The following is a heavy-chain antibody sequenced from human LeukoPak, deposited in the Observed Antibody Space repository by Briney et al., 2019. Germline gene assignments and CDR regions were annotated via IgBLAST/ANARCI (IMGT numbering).Heavy chain of an antibody. CDR1: GFTFSSYW. CDR3: ARGGSPPEALGDAFDI. Sequence: PGGSLRLSCAASGFTFSSYWMHWVRQAPGKGLVRVSRINSDGSDTNYADSVKGRFTISRDNAKNTLYLQMNSLRVEDTAIYYCARGGSPPEALGDAFDIWGQGTMVTVPS. D-gene: IGHD1-26*01. V-gene: IGHV3-74*01. J-gene: IGHJ3*02. CDR2: INSDGSDT.